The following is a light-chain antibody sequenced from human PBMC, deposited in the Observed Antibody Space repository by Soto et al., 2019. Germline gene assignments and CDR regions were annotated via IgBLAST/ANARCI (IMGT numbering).Light chain of an antibody. CDR1: QTASNY. Sequence: DTPMTQSPSYLSASVGDRISITCRASQTASNYVNWYQHKPGKAPTLLISATSTLQSGDPSRFRGSGSGTDFTLTLTSLQPEDFATYYWRQTYTTPRTFGQGTKVAIK. CDR2: ATS. CDR3: RQTYTTPRT. V-gene: IGKV1-39*01. J-gene: IGKJ1*01.